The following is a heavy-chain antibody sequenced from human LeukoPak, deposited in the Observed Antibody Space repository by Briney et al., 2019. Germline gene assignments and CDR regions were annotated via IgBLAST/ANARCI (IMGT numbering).Heavy chain of an antibody. CDR3: ARDRGIAEADSFDP. CDR1: GYTYTTDG. J-gene: IGHJ5*02. V-gene: IGHV1-18*01. Sequence: ASVTVSFTASGYTYTTDGISWVRQAPGQGLEWMGWIDTYSGKTNYAQKFQGRVTMTSDTSTSTAYMELRSLRSDDTAVYYCARDRGIAEADSFDPWGQGTLVTVSS. CDR2: IDTYSGKT. D-gene: IGHD6-13*01.